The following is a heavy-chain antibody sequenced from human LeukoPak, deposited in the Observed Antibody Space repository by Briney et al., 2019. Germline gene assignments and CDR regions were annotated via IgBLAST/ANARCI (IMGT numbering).Heavy chain of an antibody. CDR1: GGSISSSNW. V-gene: IGHV4-4*02. D-gene: IGHD2-2*01. J-gene: IGHJ5*02. Sequence: SETLSLTCAVSGGSISSSNWWSWVRQPPGKGLEWIGYIYYSGSTNYNPSLKSRVTISVDTSKNQFSLKLSSVTAADTAVYYCARLGYCSSTSCERFDPWGQGTLVTVSS. CDR2: IYYSGST. CDR3: ARLGYCSSTSCERFDP.